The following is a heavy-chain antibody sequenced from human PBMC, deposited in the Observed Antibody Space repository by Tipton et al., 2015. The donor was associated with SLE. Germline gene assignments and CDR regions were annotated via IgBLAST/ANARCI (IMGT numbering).Heavy chain of an antibody. CDR3: ARDSCSSTSCRRRDNWFDP. CDR1: GGAINSGGFY. CDR2: INYSGLT. J-gene: IGHJ5*02. V-gene: IGHV4-31*03. Sequence: TLSLTCTISGGAINSGGFYWSWIRHLPGRGLEWIGYINYSGLTYYNPSLKSRVSISADTSKKQFSLKLSSVTAADTAVYYCARDSCSSTSCRRRDNWFDPWGQGALVTVSS. D-gene: IGHD2-2*01.